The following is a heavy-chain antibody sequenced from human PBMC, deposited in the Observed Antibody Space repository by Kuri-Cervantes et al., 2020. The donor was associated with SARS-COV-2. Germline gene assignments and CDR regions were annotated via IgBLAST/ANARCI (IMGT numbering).Heavy chain of an antibody. CDR1: GGSISSSSYY. J-gene: IGHJ6*03. Sequence: SETLSLTCTVSGGSISSSSYYWGWIRQPPGKGLEWIGYIYYSGSTNYNPSLKSRVTISVDTSKNQFSLKLSSVTAADTAVYYCARVRVPSPRGAIWFRDHYYYMDVWGKGTTVTVSS. D-gene: IGHD3-10*01. CDR3: ARVRVPSPRGAIWFRDHYYYMDV. V-gene: IGHV4-61*05. CDR2: IYYSGST.